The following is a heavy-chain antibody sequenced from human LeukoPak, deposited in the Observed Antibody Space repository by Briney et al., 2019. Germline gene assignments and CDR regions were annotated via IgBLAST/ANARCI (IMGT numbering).Heavy chain of an antibody. CDR1: VYTFTGYH. J-gene: IGHJ4*02. D-gene: IGHD2-15*01. CDR3: ARDERFCNGDNHYPDLGY. Sequence: ASVKVSCKASVYTFTGYHMFWVRQAPGQGLEWMGWINPNTGATKYAQNFQGRVTLTRDTSIRTTFMELSSLRSDDTAFYYCARDERFCNGDNHYPDLGYWGQGTLVTVSS. V-gene: IGHV1-2*02. CDR2: INPNTGAT.